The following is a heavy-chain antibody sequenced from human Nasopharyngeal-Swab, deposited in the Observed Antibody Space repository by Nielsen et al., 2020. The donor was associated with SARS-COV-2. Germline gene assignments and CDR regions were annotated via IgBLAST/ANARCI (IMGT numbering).Heavy chain of an antibody. CDR2: IYYSGST. J-gene: IGHJ4*02. CDR3: ARLGIAARWGY. CDR1: GGSISSSSYY. V-gene: IGHV4-39*01. Sequence: SETLSLTSTVSGGSISSSSYYWGWLRQPPGKGLAWIGSIYYSGSTYYNPSLKSRVTISVDTSKNQFSLKLSSVTAADTAVYYCARLGIAARWGYWGQGTLVTVSS. D-gene: IGHD6-6*01.